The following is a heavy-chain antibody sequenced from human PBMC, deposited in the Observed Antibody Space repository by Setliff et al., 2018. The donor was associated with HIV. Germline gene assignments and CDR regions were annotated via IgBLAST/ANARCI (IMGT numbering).Heavy chain of an antibody. CDR2: VFTSGVT. Sequence: SETLSLTCAVSGASIDRGSYYWSWIRQPAGKGLEWIGRVFTSGVTNYNPSLKSRVTISVETSKNQFSLKLRSVTAADTAVYYCAREAVLFGGGYRFDYWGQGTLVTVSS. V-gene: IGHV4-61*02. J-gene: IGHJ4*02. D-gene: IGHD1-26*01. CDR1: GASIDRGSYY. CDR3: AREAVLFGGGYRFDY.